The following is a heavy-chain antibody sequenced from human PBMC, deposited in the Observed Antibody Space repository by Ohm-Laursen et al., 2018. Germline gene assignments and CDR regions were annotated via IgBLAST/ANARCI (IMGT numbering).Heavy chain of an antibody. CDR1: GGPISSYH. CDR3: ARANSSDYSAFDY. D-gene: IGHD3-22*01. V-gene: IGHV4-4*07. CDR2: FSIGGST. Sequence: SDTLSLTCTVSGGPISSYHWSWIRQPAGKGLEWIGRFSIGGSTSYNPSLKSRVTMSVDTSKNQFSLKLSSVTAADKAVYYCARANSSDYSAFDYWGQGTLVTVSS. J-gene: IGHJ4*02.